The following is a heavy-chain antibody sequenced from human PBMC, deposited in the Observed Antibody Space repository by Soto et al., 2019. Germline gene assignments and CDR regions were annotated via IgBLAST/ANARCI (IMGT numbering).Heavy chain of an antibody. CDR1: GFAFNTYA. D-gene: IGHD3-10*01. V-gene: IGHV3-23*01. J-gene: IGHJ4*02. Sequence: EVQLLESGGGLVQPGGSLRLSCAASGFAFNTYAMSWVRQAPGKGLEWVSSISDSGANTYYADSVKGRFTISRDNSKNTLYLQMNSLRAEDTAVYYCAKSGSMVRGVIITSYYFDYWGQGTLVTVSS. CDR2: ISDSGANT. CDR3: AKSGSMVRGVIITSYYFDY.